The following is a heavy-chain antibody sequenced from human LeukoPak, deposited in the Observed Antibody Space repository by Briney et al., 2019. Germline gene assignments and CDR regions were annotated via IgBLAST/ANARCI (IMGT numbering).Heavy chain of an antibody. J-gene: IGHJ4*02. CDR3: ARDRKPYYFDY. V-gene: IGHV4-39*07. Sequence: SETLSLTCTVSGGSISSSSYYWGWIRQPPGKGLEWIGSIYYSGSTYYNPSLKSRVTISVDTSKNQFSLKLSSVTAADTAVYYCARDRKPYYFDYWGQGTLVTVPS. CDR1: GGSISSSSYY. D-gene: IGHD1-14*01. CDR2: IYYSGST.